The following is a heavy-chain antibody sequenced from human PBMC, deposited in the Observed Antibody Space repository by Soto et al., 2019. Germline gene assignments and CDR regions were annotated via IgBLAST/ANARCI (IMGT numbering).Heavy chain of an antibody. CDR2: ISGSGGIT. CDR1: GFTFSRYA. V-gene: IGHV3-23*01. Sequence: GGSLRLSCAASGFTFSRYAMGWVRQAPGKGLEWVSSISGSGGITYHADSVKGRFTISRDSSKNSLFLQMNSLRVDATATYYCVARPLADNGNIFDYWGQGTLVTVSS. CDR3: VARPLADNGNIFDY. J-gene: IGHJ4*02. D-gene: IGHD4-17*01.